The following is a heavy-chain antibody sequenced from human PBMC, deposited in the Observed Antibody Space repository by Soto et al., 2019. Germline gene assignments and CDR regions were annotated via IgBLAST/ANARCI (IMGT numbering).Heavy chain of an antibody. V-gene: IGHV4-31*03. CDR1: GGSISSGGYY. CDR2: IYYSGST. Sequence: QVQLQESGPGLVKPSQTLSLTCTVSGGSISSGGYYWSWIRKDPGKGLGCIGYIYYSGSTYYNPSLKSRVTMSVDTSKNQFCLTLSSVTAADTAVYYCARDRAGSSGYYYAAFDIWGQGTMVTVSS. J-gene: IGHJ3*02. D-gene: IGHD3-22*01. CDR3: ARDRAGSSGYYYAAFDI.